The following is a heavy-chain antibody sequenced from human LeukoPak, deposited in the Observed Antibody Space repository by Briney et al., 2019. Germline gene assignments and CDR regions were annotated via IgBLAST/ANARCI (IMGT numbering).Heavy chain of an antibody. CDR1: GFIFSNYG. CDR3: VRDGMVTEPINY. J-gene: IGHJ4*02. D-gene: IGHD2-21*02. CDR2: IRYDGKNE. V-gene: IGHV3-30*02. Sequence: GGSLRLSCVVSGFIFSNYGMHWVRQAHGKGLEWVAFIRYDGKNEHYADSVKGRLTVSRDTSNNTLYLQVNSLRVEDTAVYYCVRDGMVTEPINYWGQGTLVTVSS.